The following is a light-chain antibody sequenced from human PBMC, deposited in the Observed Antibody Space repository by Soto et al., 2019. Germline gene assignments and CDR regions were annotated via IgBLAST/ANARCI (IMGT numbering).Light chain of an antibody. CDR1: QSVTRN. CDR3: QQDNSLPLT. J-gene: IGKJ4*01. Sequence: EIVMTQSPATLSVSPGERATLSCRASQSVTRNLAWYQQKPGQAPRLLIYGASTRATGIPARFSGSGSGTALTLTLSSLQSEDIGATYCQQDNSLPLTVGGGTRVHIK. V-gene: IGKV3-15*01. CDR2: GAS.